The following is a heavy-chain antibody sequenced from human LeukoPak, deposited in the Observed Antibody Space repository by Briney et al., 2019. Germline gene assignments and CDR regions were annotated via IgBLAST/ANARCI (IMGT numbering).Heavy chain of an antibody. CDR1: GFTFSSYS. CDR2: ISSSSSTT. V-gene: IGHV3-48*04. J-gene: IGHJ4*02. Sequence: GGSLRLSCAASGFTFSSYSMNWVRQAPGKGLEWVSYISSSSSTTYYADSVRGRFTISRDNAKNILYLQMNSLRAEDTAVYYCARVLHLIDYWGQGALVTVSS. CDR3: ARVLHLIDY.